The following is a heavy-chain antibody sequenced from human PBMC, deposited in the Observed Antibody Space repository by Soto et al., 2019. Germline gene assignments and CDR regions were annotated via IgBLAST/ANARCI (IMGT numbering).Heavy chain of an antibody. D-gene: IGHD2-2*01. CDR3: ARPIVVVPAAMKGCAFDI. CDR1: GFSLSTSGVG. CDR2: IYWDDDK. Sequence: QITLKESGPTLVKPTQTLTLTCTFSGFSLSTSGVGVGWIRQPPGKALEWLALIYWDDDKRYSPSLKSRLTITKDTAKTPLFLTMTTMDPVDTATYYCARPIVVVPAAMKGCAFDIWGQGTMVTVSS. J-gene: IGHJ3*02. V-gene: IGHV2-5*02.